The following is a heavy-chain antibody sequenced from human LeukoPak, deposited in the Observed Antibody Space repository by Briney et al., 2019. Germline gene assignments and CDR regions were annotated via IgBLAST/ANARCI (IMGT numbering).Heavy chain of an antibody. CDR3: ARGIYGDYGADYYYYMDV. D-gene: IGHD4-17*01. J-gene: IGHJ6*03. V-gene: IGHV1-8*01. Sequence: ASVKVSCKASGYTFTSYDINWVRQATGQGLEWMGWMNPNSGNTGYAQKFQGRVTMTRNTSISTAYMELSSLRSEDTAVYYVARGIYGDYGADYYYYMDVWGKGTTVTVSS. CDR2: MNPNSGNT. CDR1: GYTFTSYD.